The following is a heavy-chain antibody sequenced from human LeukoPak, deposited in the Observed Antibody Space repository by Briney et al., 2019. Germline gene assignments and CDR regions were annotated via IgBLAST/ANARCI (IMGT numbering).Heavy chain of an antibody. CDR1: GYSISSGYY. Sequence: SETLSLTCTVSGYSISSGYYWGWIRQPPGKGLEWIGSIYYSGSTYYNPSLKSRVTISVDTSKNQFSLMLYSVTAADTAVYYYVRRYYDSLTGYSSDDYWGQGTLVTVSS. J-gene: IGHJ4*02. CDR2: IYYSGST. CDR3: VRRYYDSLTGYSSDDY. D-gene: IGHD3-9*01. V-gene: IGHV4-38-2*02.